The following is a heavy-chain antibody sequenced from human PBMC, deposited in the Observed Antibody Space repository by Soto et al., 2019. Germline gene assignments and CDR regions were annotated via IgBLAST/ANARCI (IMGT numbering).Heavy chain of an antibody. CDR1: GGSISSYF. CDR3: ARDKITGLFDY. J-gene: IGHJ4*02. V-gene: IGHV4-59*12. CDR2: IYYNGNT. Sequence: SETLSLTCTVSGGSISSYFWSWIRQPPGKGLEWTGYIYYNGNTNYNPSLKSRLIISVDTSKNQFSLKLTSVTAADTAVYYCARDKITGLFDYWGQGTLVTVSS. D-gene: IGHD2-8*02.